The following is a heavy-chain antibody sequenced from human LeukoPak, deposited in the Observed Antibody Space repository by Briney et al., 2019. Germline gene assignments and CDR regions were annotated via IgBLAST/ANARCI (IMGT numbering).Heavy chain of an antibody. CDR2: IYSGGST. D-gene: IGHD3-16*01. CDR3: AREYLEGAFDV. V-gene: IGHV3-66*01. Sequence: GGSLRLSCAASGFTFSNYAMCWVRQAPGKGLEWVSVIYSGGSTYYADSVKGRFTISRDNSKNTLYLQMNSLRAEDTAVYYCAREYLEGAFDVWGQGTQVTVSS. CDR1: GFTFSNYA. J-gene: IGHJ4*02.